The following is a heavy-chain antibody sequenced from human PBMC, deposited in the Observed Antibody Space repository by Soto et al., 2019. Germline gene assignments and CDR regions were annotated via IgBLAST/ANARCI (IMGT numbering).Heavy chain of an antibody. Sequence: EVQLVESGGGLIQPGGSLRLSCAASGFTVSGNYMSWVRQAPGKGLEWVSIIYSGDNTYYADSVKGRFTISRDNSKNTLYLQMNSLRVEDTAVYYCASGLVVVAANHDAFDIWGQGTMVTVSS. CDR2: IYSGDNT. CDR3: ASGLVVVAANHDAFDI. V-gene: IGHV3-53*01. D-gene: IGHD2-15*01. J-gene: IGHJ3*02. CDR1: GFTVSGNY.